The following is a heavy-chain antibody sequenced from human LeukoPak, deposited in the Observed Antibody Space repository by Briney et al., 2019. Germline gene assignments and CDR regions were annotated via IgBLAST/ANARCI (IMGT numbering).Heavy chain of an antibody. J-gene: IGHJ4*02. CDR1: GFTFSSYW. CDR2: IKQDGSEK. D-gene: IGHD6-13*01. Sequence: GGSLRLSCAASGFTFSSYWMSWVRQAPGKGLEWVANIKQDGSEKYYVDSVKGRFTISRDNAKNSLYLQMNSLRAEDTAVYYCARDRAGYSSSWAPCYWGQGTLVTVSS. V-gene: IGHV3-7*01. CDR3: ARDRAGYSSSWAPCY.